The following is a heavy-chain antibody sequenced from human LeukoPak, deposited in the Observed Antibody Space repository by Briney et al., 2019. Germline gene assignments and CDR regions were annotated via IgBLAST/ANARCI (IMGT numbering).Heavy chain of an antibody. V-gene: IGHV3-9*01. Sequence: GGSLRLSCAASGFTFDDYAMHWVRQAPGKGLEWVSGISWNSGSIGYADSVKGRFTISRDNAKNSLYLQMDSLRAEDTALYYCAKASSGWTLSSLDYWGQGTLVTVSS. CDR2: ISWNSGSI. D-gene: IGHD6-19*01. CDR1: GFTFDDYA. J-gene: IGHJ4*02. CDR3: AKASSGWTLSSLDY.